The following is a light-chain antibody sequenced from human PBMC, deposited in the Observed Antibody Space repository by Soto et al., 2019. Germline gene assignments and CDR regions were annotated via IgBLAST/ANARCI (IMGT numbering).Light chain of an antibody. CDR3: AAWDDSLNAVV. CDR1: SSNIGRST. Sequence: QSVVTQPPSASGTPGQRVTMSCSGSSSNIGRSTVNWYRHLPGTAPKFLIDSHNQRPSGVSDRFSGSKSGTSASLAINGLQSEDEALYYCAAWDDSLNAVVFGGGTKLTVL. J-gene: IGLJ2*01. V-gene: IGLV1-44*01. CDR2: SHN.